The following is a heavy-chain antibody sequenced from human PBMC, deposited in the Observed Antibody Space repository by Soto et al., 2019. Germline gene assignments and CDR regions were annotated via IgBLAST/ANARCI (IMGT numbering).Heavy chain of an antibody. J-gene: IGHJ6*03. CDR1: GFTFSSYS. CDR2: ISSSSSYI. V-gene: IGHV3-21*01. Sequence: EVQLVESGGGLVKPGGSLRLSCAASGFTFSSYSMNWVRQAPGKGLEWVSSISSSSSYIYYADSVKGRFTISRDNAKNSLYLQMNSLRAEDRAVYYCARDFGEEWSGGSCYYYYYYMDVWGKGTTVTVSS. D-gene: IGHD2-15*01. CDR3: ARDFGEEWSGGSCYYYYYYMDV.